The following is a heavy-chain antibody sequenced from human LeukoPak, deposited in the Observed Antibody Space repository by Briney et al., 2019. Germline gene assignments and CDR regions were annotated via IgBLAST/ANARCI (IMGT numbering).Heavy chain of an antibody. Sequence: GGSLRLSCAASGFTFSSYWMHWVRQAPGKGLVWVSRINSDGSSTSYADSVKGRFTISRDNAKNTLYLQMNSLRAEDTAVYYCARDYFNCSSTSCQSYYYYYYMDVWGKGTTVTVSS. J-gene: IGHJ6*03. CDR3: ARDYFNCSSTSCQSYYYYYYMDV. CDR2: INSDGSST. CDR1: GFTFSSYW. V-gene: IGHV3-74*01. D-gene: IGHD2-2*01.